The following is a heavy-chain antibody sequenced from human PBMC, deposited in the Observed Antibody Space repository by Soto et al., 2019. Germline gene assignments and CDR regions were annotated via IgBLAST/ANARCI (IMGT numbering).Heavy chain of an antibody. D-gene: IGHD3-22*01. J-gene: IGHJ3*02. Sequence: PSETLSLTCTVSGVSISSGDYYWSWIRQPPGKGLEWIGYIYYSGSTYYNPSLKSRVTISVDTSKNQFSLKLSSVTAADTAVYYCARASDYYDSSGYPSRGAFDIWGQGTMVTVSS. CDR1: GVSISSGDYY. CDR3: ARASDYYDSSGYPSRGAFDI. CDR2: IYYSGST. V-gene: IGHV4-30-4*01.